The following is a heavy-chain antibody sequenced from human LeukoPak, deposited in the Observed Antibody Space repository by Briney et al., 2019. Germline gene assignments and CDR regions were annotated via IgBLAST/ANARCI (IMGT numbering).Heavy chain of an antibody. CDR1: GFPFSSNY. D-gene: IGHD3-10*01. CDR2: IYSGGST. V-gene: IGHV3-53*01. Sequence: PGGSLRLSFAASGFPFSSNYMSWVRQAPGKGLEWVSVIYSGGSTYYADSVKGRFTISRDNSKNTLYLQMNSLRAEDTAVYYCARDRRGYYGSGSFDAFDIWGQGTMVTVSS. CDR3: ARDRRGYYGSGSFDAFDI. J-gene: IGHJ3*02.